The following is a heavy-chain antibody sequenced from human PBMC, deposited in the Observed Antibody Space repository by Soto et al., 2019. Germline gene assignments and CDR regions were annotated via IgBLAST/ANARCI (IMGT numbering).Heavy chain of an antibody. CDR3: ARDRYAYGSGSTIDY. J-gene: IGHJ4*02. Sequence: QVQLVQSGAEVKKPGSSVKVSCKASGGTFSSYTVSWVRQAPGQGLEWMGRIVPILGVPNYAQRFQGRVTMTADKGTNTAYMELSSLRSEDTAGYYCARDRYAYGSGSTIDYGGQGTLGTVSS. D-gene: IGHD3-10*01. V-gene: IGHV1-69*08. CDR2: IVPILGVP. CDR1: GGTFSSYT.